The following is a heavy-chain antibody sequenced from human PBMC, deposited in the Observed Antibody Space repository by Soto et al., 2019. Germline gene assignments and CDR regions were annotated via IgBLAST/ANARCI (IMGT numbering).Heavy chain of an antibody. CDR3: ARERGSNYDSSGYDDAFDI. D-gene: IGHD3-22*01. CDR1: GYTFSDYY. J-gene: IGHJ3*02. V-gene: IGHV3-11*04. CDR2: IDTSGTKI. Sequence: PGGSLRLSCAASGYTFSDYYMSWIRQAPGKGLEWISYIDTSGTKIYYADSVKGRFTITRDNAKNSLYLQMNSLRAEDTAVYYCARERGSNYDSSGYDDAFDIWGQGTMVTVSS.